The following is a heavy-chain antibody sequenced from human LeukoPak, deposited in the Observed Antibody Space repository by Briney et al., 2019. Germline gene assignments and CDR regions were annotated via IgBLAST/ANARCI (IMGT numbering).Heavy chain of an antibody. CDR1: GFTFSSYY. V-gene: IGHV3-66*01. Sequence: GGSLRLSCAASGFTFSSYYMTWVRQAPGKGLEWVSIIYSGGDTYYSDSVKGRFTSSIDNSKNTLYLQMNSLRVEEAAVYYCARGRQQLAHFDYWGQGTLVTVSS. CDR2: IYSGGDT. D-gene: IGHD6-13*01. CDR3: ARGRQQLAHFDY. J-gene: IGHJ4*02.